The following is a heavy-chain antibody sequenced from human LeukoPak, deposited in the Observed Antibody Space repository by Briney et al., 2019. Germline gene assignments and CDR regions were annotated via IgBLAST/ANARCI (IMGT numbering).Heavy chain of an antibody. V-gene: IGHV1-2*02. D-gene: IGHD6-13*01. J-gene: IGHJ4*02. CDR2: INPNSGGT. Sequence: QAPGQGLEWMAWINPNSGGTNYAQKFQGRVTMTRDTALTTAYMELTRLRSDDTAVYYCARGPYWSSLEEYYFDHWGQGTLVTVSS. CDR3: ARGPYWSSLEEYYFDH.